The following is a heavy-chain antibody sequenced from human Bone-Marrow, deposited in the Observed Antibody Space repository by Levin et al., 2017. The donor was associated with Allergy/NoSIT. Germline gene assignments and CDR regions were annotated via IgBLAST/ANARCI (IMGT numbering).Heavy chain of an antibody. J-gene: IGHJ3*02. CDR2: INHSGST. CDR3: ARGGDGSTHDAFDI. CDR1: GGSFSGDY. D-gene: IGHD5-24*01. Sequence: PSETLSLTCGVYGGSFSGDYWSWIRQPPGKGLEWIGEINHSGSTNYNPSLKSRITMSLDTSKKQFSLNLSSVTAADTAVYYCARGGDGSTHDAFDIWGQGTMVTVSS. V-gene: IGHV4-34*01.